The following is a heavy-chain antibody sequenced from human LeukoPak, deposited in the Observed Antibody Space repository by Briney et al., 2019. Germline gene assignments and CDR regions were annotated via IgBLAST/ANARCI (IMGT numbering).Heavy chain of an antibody. J-gene: IGHJ3*02. Sequence: GGSLRLPCAASGFTFSSYAMSWVRQAPGKGLEWVANIKQDGSEKYYVDSVKGRFTISRDNAKNSLYLQMNSLRAEDTAVYYCARDRGAFDIWGQGTMVTVSS. CDR1: GFTFSSYA. CDR3: ARDRGAFDI. CDR2: IKQDGSEK. V-gene: IGHV3-7*01.